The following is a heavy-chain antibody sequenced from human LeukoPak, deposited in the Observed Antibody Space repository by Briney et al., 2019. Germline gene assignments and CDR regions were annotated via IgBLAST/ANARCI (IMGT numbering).Heavy chain of an antibody. Sequence: SVKVSCKASGGTFSSYAISWARQAPGQGLEWMGGIIPIFGTANYAQKFQGRVTITADESTSTAYMELSSLRSEDTAVYYCARERVPAAIPDYWGQGTLVTVSS. CDR3: ARERVPAAIPDY. CDR1: GGTFSSYA. D-gene: IGHD2-2*02. J-gene: IGHJ4*02. V-gene: IGHV1-69*13. CDR2: IIPIFGTA.